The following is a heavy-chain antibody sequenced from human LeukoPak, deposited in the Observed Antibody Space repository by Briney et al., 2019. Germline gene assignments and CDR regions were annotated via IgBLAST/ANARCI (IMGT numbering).Heavy chain of an antibody. J-gene: IGHJ4*02. CDR3: ARDYDFWSGYYRFDY. V-gene: IGHV1-2*02. CDR1: GYTFTGYY. CDR2: INPNSGGT. D-gene: IGHD3-3*01. Sequence: ASVKVSCKASGYTFTGYYMHWVQQAPGQGLEWMGWINPNSGGTNYAQKFQGRVTMTRDTSISTAYMELSRLRSDDTAVYYCARDYDFWSGYYRFDYWGQGTLVTVSS.